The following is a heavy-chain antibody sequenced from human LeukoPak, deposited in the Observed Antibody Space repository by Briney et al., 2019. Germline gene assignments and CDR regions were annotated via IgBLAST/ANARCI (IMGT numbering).Heavy chain of an antibody. D-gene: IGHD1-26*01. CDR3: AGDPVGRNDAFDI. CDR2: ITSSSGTI. V-gene: IGHV3-48*02. J-gene: IGHJ3*02. CDR1: GFTFSSYS. Sequence: GGSLRLSCAASGFTFSSYSMNWVRQAPGKGLEWVSFITSSSGTIYYTDSVKGRFTISRDNAKNSLYLQMNSLRDEDTAVYYCAGDPVGRNDAFDIWGQGTMVTVSS.